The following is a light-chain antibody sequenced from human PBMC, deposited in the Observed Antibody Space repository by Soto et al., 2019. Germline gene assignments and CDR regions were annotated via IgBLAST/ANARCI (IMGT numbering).Light chain of an antibody. Sequence: QSVLTQPPSASGSFGQSVTISCTGTRSEVGGYNYVSWYQQHPGKAPKLMIYEVSERPSGVPDRFSGSKSGNTASLTVSGLQADDEADYYCSSYSGTNYHYVFGTGTKVTVL. J-gene: IGLJ1*01. CDR3: SSYSGTNYHYV. CDR1: RSEVGGYNY. V-gene: IGLV2-8*01. CDR2: EVS.